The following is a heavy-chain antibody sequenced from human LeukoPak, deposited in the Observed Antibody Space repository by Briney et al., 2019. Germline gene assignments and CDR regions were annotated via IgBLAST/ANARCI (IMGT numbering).Heavy chain of an antibody. V-gene: IGHV3-30*02. J-gene: IGHJ4*02. Sequence: GGSLRLSCAASGFTFSSYGMHWVRQAPGKGLGWVALIRYDGSNKYYADSVKGRFTISRDNSKNTLYLQMNSLRAEDTAVYYCAKDSNKDGSLRHYLFDYWGQGTLVTVSS. CDR2: IRYDGSNK. CDR3: AKDSNKDGSLRHYLFDY. CDR1: GFTFSSYG. D-gene: IGHD3-10*01.